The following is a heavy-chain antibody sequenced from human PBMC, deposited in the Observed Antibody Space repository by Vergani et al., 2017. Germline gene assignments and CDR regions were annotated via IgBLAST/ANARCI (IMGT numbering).Heavy chain of an antibody. Sequence: QLVESGVGWVQTGGSLRLSCVVSGFDFSSYIMNWVRQAPGKGLEWFSFVSTGTKSQSYAESVKGRFTISRDSAKNSLYLQMDSLRAEDTAVYYCAREYSSTSGRAFDFWGQGTKVTVSS. CDR3: AREYSSTSGRAFDF. CDR1: GFDFSSYI. J-gene: IGHJ3*01. D-gene: IGHD2-2*01. CDR2: VSTGTKSQ. V-gene: IGHV3-48*01.